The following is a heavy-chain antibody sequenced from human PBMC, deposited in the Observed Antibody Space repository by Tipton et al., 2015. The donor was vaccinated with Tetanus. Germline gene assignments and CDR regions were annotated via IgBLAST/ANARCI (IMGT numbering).Heavy chain of an antibody. Sequence: TLSLTCTVSGGSISNYYWSWIRQPPGKGLEWIGYIYYTGNTNYNPSLKSRVTISVDTSKSQFSLKLSSVTAADTAVYYCARVYCSGGSCYDGWGDWGQGTLVTVSS. D-gene: IGHD2-15*01. J-gene: IGHJ4*02. V-gene: IGHV4-59*12. CDR2: IYYTGNT. CDR1: GGSISNYY. CDR3: ARVYCSGGSCYDGWGD.